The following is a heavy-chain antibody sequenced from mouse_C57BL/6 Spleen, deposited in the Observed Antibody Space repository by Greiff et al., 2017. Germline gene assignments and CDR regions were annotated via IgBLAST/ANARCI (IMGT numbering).Heavy chain of an antibody. CDR2: IRNKANGYTT. V-gene: IGHV7-3*01. CDR1: GFTFTDYY. Sequence: EVKLMESGGGLVQPGGSLSLSCAASGFTFTDYYMSWVRPPPGKALEWLGFIRNKANGYTTEYSASVKGLFTISRDTSQSILYLQMNALRAEDSATYYCARYDYDGVMDYWGQGTSVTVSS. J-gene: IGHJ4*01. CDR3: ARYDYDGVMDY. D-gene: IGHD2-4*01.